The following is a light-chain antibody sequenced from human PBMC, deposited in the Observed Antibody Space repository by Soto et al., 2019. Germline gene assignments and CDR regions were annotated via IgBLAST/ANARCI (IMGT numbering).Light chain of an antibody. CDR3: QQDKSYSPVT. J-gene: IGKJ2*01. V-gene: IGKV1-5*01. CDR2: DAS. CDR1: QSITNL. Sequence: DIQLTQSPSTLSASVGDRVTITCRAGQSITNLLAWYQQKPGKAPKLLIYDASRLQSGIPSRFSVSGSGTRSTPAIISLLPDDVATYYGQQDKSYSPVTFAQGTKLDIK.